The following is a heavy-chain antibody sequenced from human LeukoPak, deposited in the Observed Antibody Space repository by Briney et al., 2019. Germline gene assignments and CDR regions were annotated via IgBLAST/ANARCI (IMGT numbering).Heavy chain of an antibody. V-gene: IGHV3-23*01. J-gene: IGHJ3*02. CDR3: AKGGLVHAFDI. CDR1: GFTFNSYA. D-gene: IGHD3-22*01. Sequence: GGSLRLSCAASGFTFNSYAMSWVRQAPGKGLEWVSGINGSGGRTYYADSVKGRLTISRDNSKSTLYLQMNSLRAEDTAVYYCAKGGLVHAFDIWGQGTMVTVSS. CDR2: INGSGGRT.